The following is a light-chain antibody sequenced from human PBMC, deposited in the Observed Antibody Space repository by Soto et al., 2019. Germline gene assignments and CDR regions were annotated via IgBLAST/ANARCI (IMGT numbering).Light chain of an antibody. V-gene: IGLV2-14*01. CDR3: SSYTSSGTL. CDR2: DGT. Sequence: QSALTQPASVSGFPGQSITISCTGTSVDVGGYKYVCWYQQHPGKAPKVMIYDGTNRPSGVSNRFSGSKSGNTASLTISGLQADDEADYYCSSYTSSGTLFGTGTKVTVL. J-gene: IGLJ1*01. CDR1: SVDVGGYKY.